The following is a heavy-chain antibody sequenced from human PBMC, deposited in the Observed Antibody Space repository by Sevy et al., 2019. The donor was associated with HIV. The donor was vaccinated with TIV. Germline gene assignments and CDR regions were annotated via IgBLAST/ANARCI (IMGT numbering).Heavy chain of an antibody. V-gene: IGHV4-4*07. J-gene: IGHJ6*02. CDR2: IYTSGST. Sequence: SETLSLTCTVSGGSISSYYWSWIRQPAGKGLEWIGRIYTSGSTNYNPSLKSRVTMSVDTSKNRFSLKLSSVTAADTAVYYCARGSPVVPAAMLYYYYYGMDVWGQGTTVTVSS. CDR3: ARGSPVVPAAMLYYYYYGMDV. D-gene: IGHD2-2*01. CDR1: GGSISSYY.